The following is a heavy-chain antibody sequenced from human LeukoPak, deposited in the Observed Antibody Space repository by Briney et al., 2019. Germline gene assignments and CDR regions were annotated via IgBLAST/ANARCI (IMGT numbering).Heavy chain of an antibody. D-gene: IGHD3-10*01. CDR3: WFGAFYYYYYMDV. CDR1: GFTFSSYG. V-gene: IGHV3-30*02. J-gene: IGHJ6*03. Sequence: PGGSLRLSCAASGFTFSSYGMHWVRQAPGKGLEWVAFMRYDGSNKYYADSVKGRFTISRDNSKNTLYLQMNSLRAEDTAVYYCWFGAFYYYYYMDVWGKGTTVTISS. CDR2: MRYDGSNK.